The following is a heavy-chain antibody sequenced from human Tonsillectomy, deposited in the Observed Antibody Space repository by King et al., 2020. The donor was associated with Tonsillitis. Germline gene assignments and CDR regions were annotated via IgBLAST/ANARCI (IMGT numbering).Heavy chain of an antibody. CDR1: GFTFSSYA. J-gene: IGHJ4*02. CDR3: AKLGGVVVTAIGY. D-gene: IGHD2-21*02. CDR2: ISGSGGST. Sequence: VQLVESGGGLVQPGGSLRLSCAASGFTFSSYAMSWVRQAPGKGLEWVSVISGSGGSTFYADSVKGRFTISRDNSKNTLYLQMNSLGAEDTAVYYCAKLGGVVVTAIGYWGQGTLVTVSS. V-gene: IGHV3-23*04.